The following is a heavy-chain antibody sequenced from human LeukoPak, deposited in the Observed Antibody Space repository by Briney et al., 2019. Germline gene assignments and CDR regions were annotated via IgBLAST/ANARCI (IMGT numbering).Heavy chain of an antibody. CDR1: GFTFSSYS. J-gene: IGHJ4*02. CDR2: ISSSSSYI. CDR3: ARDPNSGSLGY. D-gene: IGHD1-26*01. Sequence: GGSLRLSCSASGFTFSSYSMNWVRQAPGKALEGVSSISSSSSYIHYSDSVEGRFIISRDNAKNSMYLQMNSLRAEDTAVYYCARDPNSGSLGYWGPGTLVTVSS. V-gene: IGHV3-21*01.